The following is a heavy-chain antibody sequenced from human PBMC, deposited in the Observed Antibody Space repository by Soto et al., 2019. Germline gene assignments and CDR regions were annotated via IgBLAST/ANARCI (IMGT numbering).Heavy chain of an antibody. CDR1: GGSISSGGYY. Sequence: QVQLQESGPGLVKPSQTLSLTCTVSGGSISSGGYYWSWIRQHPGKGLEWIGYIYYSGSTYYNPSLRSRVTISVDTSKTQFSLKLSSVTAADTAVYYCPGGVDELLGWFDPWGQGTLVTVSS. CDR2: IYYSGST. V-gene: IGHV4-31*03. CDR3: PGGVDELLGWFDP. D-gene: IGHD1-26*01. J-gene: IGHJ5*02.